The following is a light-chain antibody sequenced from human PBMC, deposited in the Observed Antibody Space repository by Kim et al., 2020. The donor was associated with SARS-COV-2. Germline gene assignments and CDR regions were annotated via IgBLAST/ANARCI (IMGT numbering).Light chain of an antibody. J-gene: IGLJ2*01. CDR2: GRN. V-gene: IGLV3-19*01. Sequence: SELTQDPAVSVALGQTVRITCQGDSLRNYYATWYQQKPRQAPVLVIYGRNNRPSGIPDRFSGSTSGNTASLTISGAQAEDEADFYCQSRNSAGSALFGGGTKLTVL. CDR3: QSRNSAGSAL. CDR1: SLRNYY.